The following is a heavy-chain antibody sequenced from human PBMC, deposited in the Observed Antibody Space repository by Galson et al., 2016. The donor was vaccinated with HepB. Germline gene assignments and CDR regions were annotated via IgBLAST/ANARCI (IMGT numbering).Heavy chain of an antibody. CDR1: GYTFTSYA. CDR2: INAGNGNT. V-gene: IGHV1-3*01. J-gene: IGHJ3*02. D-gene: IGHD3-16*02. CDR3: ARVRKVIVVGDAFDI. Sequence: SVKVSCKASGYTFTSYAVHWVRQAPGQRLEWMGWINAGNGNTKYSQKFQGRVPITRDTSASTTYMGLSSLRSEDTAVYYCARVRKVIVVGDAFDIWGQGTMVTVSS.